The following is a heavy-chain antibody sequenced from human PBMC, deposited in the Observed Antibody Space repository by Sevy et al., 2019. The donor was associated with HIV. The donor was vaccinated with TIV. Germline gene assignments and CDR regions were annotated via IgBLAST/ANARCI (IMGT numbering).Heavy chain of an antibody. J-gene: IGHJ4*02. Sequence: GGSLRLSCAASGFTFSSYGMHWVRQAPGKGLEWVAIIWYDGSNKKYADSVKGRFSISRDNSKNRLYLQMNCLRAEETAVYYCAREGIAVAGIGYYFDYWGQGTLVTVSS. CDR3: AREGIAVAGIGYYFDY. CDR2: IWYDGSNK. CDR1: GFTFSSYG. V-gene: IGHV3-33*01. D-gene: IGHD6-19*01.